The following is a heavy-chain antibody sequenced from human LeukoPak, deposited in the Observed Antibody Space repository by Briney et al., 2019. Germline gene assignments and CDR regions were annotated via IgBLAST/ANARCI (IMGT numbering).Heavy chain of an antibody. CDR2: INHSGST. J-gene: IGHJ4*02. D-gene: IGHD6-19*01. CDR1: GGSFSGYY. CDR3: ARSYSSGPHYFDY. V-gene: IGHV4-34*01. Sequence: SETLSLTCAVYGGSFSGYYWGWIRQPPGKGLEWIGEINHSGSTNYNPSLKSRVTISVDTSKNQFSLKLSSVTAADTAVYYCARSYSSGPHYFDYWGQGTLVTVSS.